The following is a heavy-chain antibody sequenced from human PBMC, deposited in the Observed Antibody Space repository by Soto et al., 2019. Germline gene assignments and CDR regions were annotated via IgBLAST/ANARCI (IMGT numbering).Heavy chain of an antibody. Sequence: SRTLSLTCAISGDSVSSNSAAWNWIRQSPSRGLEWLGRTYYRSKWYNDYAVSVKSRITITPDTSKNQFSLQLNSVTPEDTAVYYCASNLDVLAVAGPYYYYYGMDVWGQETTVTVSS. CDR2: TYYRSKWYN. D-gene: IGHD6-19*01. J-gene: IGHJ6*02. V-gene: IGHV6-1*01. CDR1: GDSVSSNSAA. CDR3: ASNLDVLAVAGPYYYYYGMDV.